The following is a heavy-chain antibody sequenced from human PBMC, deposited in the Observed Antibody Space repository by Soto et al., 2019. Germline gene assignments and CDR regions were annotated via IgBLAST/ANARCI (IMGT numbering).Heavy chain of an antibody. CDR3: AADPGVAVAGYYYYYGMDV. V-gene: IGHV1-58*01. J-gene: IGHJ6*02. D-gene: IGHD6-19*01. CDR1: GFTFTSSA. CDR2: IVVGSGNT. Sequence: ASVKVSCKASGFTFTSSAVQWVRQARGQRLEWIGWIVVGSGNTNYAQKFQERVTITRDMSTSTAYMELSSLRSEDTAVYYCAADPGVAVAGYYYYYGMDVWGQGTTVTVSS.